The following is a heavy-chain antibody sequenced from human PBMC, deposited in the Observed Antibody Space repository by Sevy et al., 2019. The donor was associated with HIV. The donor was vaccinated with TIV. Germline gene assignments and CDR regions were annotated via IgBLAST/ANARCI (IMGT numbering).Heavy chain of an antibody. CDR2: TYYRSKWYN. J-gene: IGHJ4*02. Sequence: SQTLSLTCAISGDSVSSNSAAWNWIRQSPSRGLEWLGRTYYRSKWYNDYAVSVKSRITINPDTSKNHFSLQLNSVTPEDTAVYYCAREGGSYCSSTSRYRGVLFAAAVDYWGQGTLVTVSS. CDR1: GDSVSSNSAA. CDR3: AREGGSYCSSTSRYRGVLFAAAVDY. V-gene: IGHV6-1*01. D-gene: IGHD2-2*02.